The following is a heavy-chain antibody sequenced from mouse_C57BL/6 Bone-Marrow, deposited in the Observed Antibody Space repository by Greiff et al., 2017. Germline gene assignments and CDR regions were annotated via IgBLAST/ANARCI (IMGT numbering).Heavy chain of an antibody. D-gene: IGHD1-1*01. J-gene: IGHJ2*01. CDR1: GFTFSSYG. CDR2: ISRGGSYT. Sequence: EVKLVESGGDLVKPGGSLKLSCAASGFTFSSYGMSWVRQTPDKRLEWVATISRGGSYTYYPDSLKGRFTLSRDNAKNTLYLQMSSLKSEDTAMYYCARHYDGRRYYFDYGGQGTTLTVSS. CDR3: ARHYDGRRYYFDY. V-gene: IGHV5-6*02.